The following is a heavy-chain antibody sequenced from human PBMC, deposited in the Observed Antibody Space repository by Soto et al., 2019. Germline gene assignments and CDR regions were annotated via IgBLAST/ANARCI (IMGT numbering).Heavy chain of an antibody. CDR2: ISAYNGNT. J-gene: IGHJ5*02. D-gene: IGHD5-12*01. CDR3: AREVNSGYDLFNWFDL. Sequence: ASGKVSCKASGYTFTSYGISWVRQAPGQGLEWMGWISAYNGNTNYAQKLQGRVTMTTDTSTSTAYMELRRLRSDDTAVYYCAREVNSGYDLFNWFDLWGQGPLLTVSS. V-gene: IGHV1-18*01. CDR1: GYTFTSYG.